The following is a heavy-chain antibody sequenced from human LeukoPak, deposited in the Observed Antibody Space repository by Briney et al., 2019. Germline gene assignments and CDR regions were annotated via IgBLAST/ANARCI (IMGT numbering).Heavy chain of an antibody. Sequence: PSETLSLTCTVSGVSISSSYYYWGWIRQPPGKGLEWIGSIYSSGSTYYNPSLKSRVTISVDTSKNQFSLKLTSVTAADTAVYYCARKDDGLRYFDWLSYTDYYFDYWGQGTLVTVSS. CDR2: IYSSGST. V-gene: IGHV4-39*01. CDR1: GVSISSSYYY. J-gene: IGHJ4*02. CDR3: ARKDDGLRYFDWLSYTDYYFDY. D-gene: IGHD3-9*01.